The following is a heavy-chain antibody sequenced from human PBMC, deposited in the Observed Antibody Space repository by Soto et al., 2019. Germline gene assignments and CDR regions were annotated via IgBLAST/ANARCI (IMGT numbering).Heavy chain of an antibody. CDR3: ARGVVYYYGSSGYSPDY. CDR2: ISFDGSKK. CDR1: GFTSSSYV. Sequence: QVQLVESGGGVVQPGRSLRLSCEGSGFTSSSYVMPWVRQAPGKGLEWVALISFDGSKKNYADSVKGRFTISRDNSKNMMYLQMNSLRPEDTAVYYCARGVVYYYGSSGYSPDYWGQGTLVTVSS. V-gene: IGHV3-30-3*01. J-gene: IGHJ4*02. D-gene: IGHD3-22*01.